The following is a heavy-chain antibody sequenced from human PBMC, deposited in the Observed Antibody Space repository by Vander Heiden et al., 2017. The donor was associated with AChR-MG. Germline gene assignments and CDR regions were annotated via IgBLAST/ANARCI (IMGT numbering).Heavy chain of an antibody. CDR1: GSSFTPFW. D-gene: IGHD3-10*01. V-gene: IGHV3-7*01. CDR2: IKEDGRET. J-gene: IGHJ3*02. CDR3: VRDRWFGFFDI. Sequence: EVQLVESVGGLVKPGGSLRLSCTASGSSFTPFWMTWVRQPPGKGLEWVANIKEDGRETYYVESVRGRFTISRDNAKNSLYLQMDSLRADDTAVYYCVRDRWFGFFDIWGQGTMVTVSS.